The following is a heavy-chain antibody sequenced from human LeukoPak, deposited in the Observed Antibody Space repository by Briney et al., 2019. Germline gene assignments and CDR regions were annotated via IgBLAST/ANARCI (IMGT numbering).Heavy chain of an antibody. D-gene: IGHD2-21*02. CDR1: GYTFTHYF. Sequence: ASVKDSRKAAGYTFTHYFIHWVGQPPGQGLEWMGWINPNIGDANYSQKFQERVTITRHRPINTAYMEQSRLTSDDTAVYYWARMALDGGDSIGFDSWGQGTLVTVSS. CDR2: INPNIGDA. V-gene: IGHV1-2*02. J-gene: IGHJ5*01. CDR3: ARMALDGGDSIGFDS.